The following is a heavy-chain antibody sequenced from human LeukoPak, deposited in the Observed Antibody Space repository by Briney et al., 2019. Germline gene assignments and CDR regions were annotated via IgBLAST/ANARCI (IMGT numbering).Heavy chain of an antibody. D-gene: IGHD6-13*01. V-gene: IGHV3-21*01. Sequence: GGSLRLSCAASGFTFSSYNMNWVRQAPGKGLEWLSSISSSSSYIFYADSVKGRFTISRDNAKNSLYLQMNSLRAEDTAVYYCAREPLVSPGIAAAGTQNYYYYGIDVWGQGTTVTVSS. CDR2: ISSSSSYI. CDR3: AREPLVSPGIAAAGTQNYYYYGIDV. CDR1: GFTFSSYN. J-gene: IGHJ6*02.